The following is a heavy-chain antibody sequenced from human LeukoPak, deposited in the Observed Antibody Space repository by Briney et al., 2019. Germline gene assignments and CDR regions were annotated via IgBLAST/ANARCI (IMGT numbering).Heavy chain of an antibody. D-gene: IGHD3-22*01. Sequence: GGSLRLSCAASGFTFNIYGMNWVRQARGKGLEWVSRISNSDGSTYYADSVKGRFTISRDNSKNTLYLQMNSLRAEDTAVYYCAKASAMIVVVSKHFDYWGQGTLVTVSS. CDR3: AKASAMIVVVSKHFDY. CDR1: GFTFNIYG. J-gene: IGHJ4*02. V-gene: IGHV3-23*01. CDR2: ISNSDGST.